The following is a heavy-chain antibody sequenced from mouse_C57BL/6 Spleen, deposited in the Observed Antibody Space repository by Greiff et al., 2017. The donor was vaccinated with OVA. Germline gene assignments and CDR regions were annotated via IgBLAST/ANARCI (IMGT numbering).Heavy chain of an antibody. J-gene: IGHJ4*01. CDR3: ARHGNYDAMDY. V-gene: IGHV5-17*01. CDR1: GFTFSDYG. Sequence: EVHLVESGGGLVKPGGSLKLSCAASGFTFSDYGMHWVRQAPEKGLEWVAYISSGSSTSYYADTVKGRFTISRDNAKNTLFLQMTSLRSEDTAMYYCARHGNYDAMDYWGQGTSVTVSS. CDR2: ISSGSSTS.